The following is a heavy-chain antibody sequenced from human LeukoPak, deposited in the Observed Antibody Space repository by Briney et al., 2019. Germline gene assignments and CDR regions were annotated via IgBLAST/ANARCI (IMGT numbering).Heavy chain of an antibody. V-gene: IGHV4-61*02. CDR3: ARSERHYYYYYMDV. J-gene: IGHJ6*03. CDR1: GGSISSGSYY. CDR2: IYTSGST. Sequence: TSSETLSLTCTVSGGSISSGSYYWSWIRQPAGKGLEWIGRIYTSGSTNYNPSLKSRVTISVDTSKNQFSLKLSSVTAADTAVYYCARSERHYYYYYMDVWGKGTTVTVSS.